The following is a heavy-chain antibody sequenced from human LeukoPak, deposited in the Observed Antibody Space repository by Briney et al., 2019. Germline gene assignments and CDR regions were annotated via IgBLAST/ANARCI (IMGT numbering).Heavy chain of an antibody. CDR2: INTNTGSP. CDR3: VRGIDTTGYFNY. CDR1: GYTFSTYP. D-gene: IGHD3-22*01. Sequence: ASVKVSCKASGYTFSTYPMNWVRQAPGQGLERMGWINTNTGSPTYAQDLTGRFVFSLDTSVSTAFLQINSLKAEDTALYYCVRGIDTTGYFNYWGQGTLVTVSS. J-gene: IGHJ4*02. V-gene: IGHV7-4-1*02.